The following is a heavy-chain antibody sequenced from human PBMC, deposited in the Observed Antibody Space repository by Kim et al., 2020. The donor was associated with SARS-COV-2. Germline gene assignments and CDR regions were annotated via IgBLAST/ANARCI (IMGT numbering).Heavy chain of an antibody. J-gene: IGHJ4*02. CDR2: ST. V-gene: IGHV4-34*01. Sequence: STNYTPSLNSRVTISVDTSKNQFSLTLSSVTAADTAVYYCARGSSSALDYWGQGTLVTVSS. CDR3: ARGSSSALDY. D-gene: IGHD6-13*01.